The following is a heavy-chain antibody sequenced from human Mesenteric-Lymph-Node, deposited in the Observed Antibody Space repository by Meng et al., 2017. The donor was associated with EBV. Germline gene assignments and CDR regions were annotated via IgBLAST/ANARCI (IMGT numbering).Heavy chain of an antibody. CDR3: ARDGLDP. Sequence: EVRLVGAGGGLCQPGVSLRLSCAASGFSISPYWMHWVRQAPGKGLVWVSSIRSDGSSTDYADSVKGRFTISRDNAKNTVYLQMSSLRVEDSAVYYCARDGLDPWGQGTLVTVSS. CDR1: GFSISPYW. CDR2: IRSDGSST. V-gene: IGHV3-74*01. J-gene: IGHJ5*02.